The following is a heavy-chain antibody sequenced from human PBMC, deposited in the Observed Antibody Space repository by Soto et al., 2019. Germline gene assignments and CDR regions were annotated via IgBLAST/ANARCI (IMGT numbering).Heavy chain of an antibody. V-gene: IGHV4-59*01. J-gene: IGHJ4*02. D-gene: IGHD1-26*01. CDR1: GGSISPYY. CDR2: VYYSGFT. Sequence: PSETLSLTCTVSGGSISPYYWSWIRQSPGKGLEMIGYVYYSGFTMYNPSLESRITISIDTSNNQFSLRLSSVTAADTAVYYCARMPYTGTNPPFDYWGRGILVTVSS. CDR3: ARMPYTGTNPPFDY.